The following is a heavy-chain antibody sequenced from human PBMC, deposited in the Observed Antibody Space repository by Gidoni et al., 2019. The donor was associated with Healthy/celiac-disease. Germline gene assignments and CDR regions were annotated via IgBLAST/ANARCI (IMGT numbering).Heavy chain of an antibody. Sequence: EVQLVESGGGLVKPGRSLRLSCTASGFTFGDYAMSWFRQAPGKGLEWVGFIRSKAYGGTTEYAASVKGRFTISRDDSKSIAYLQMNSLKTEDTAVYYCTRVRGYFDWLFGDYYYYGMDVWGQGTTVTVSS. CDR2: IRSKAYGGTT. CDR1: GFTFGDYA. CDR3: TRVRGYFDWLFGDYYYYGMDV. D-gene: IGHD3-9*01. V-gene: IGHV3-49*05. J-gene: IGHJ6*02.